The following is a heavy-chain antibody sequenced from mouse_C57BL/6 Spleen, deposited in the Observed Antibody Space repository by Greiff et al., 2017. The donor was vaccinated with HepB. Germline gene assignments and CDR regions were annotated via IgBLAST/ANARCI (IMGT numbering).Heavy chain of an antibody. V-gene: IGHV1-64*01. CDR3: ARWGDYGNSPHLYFDV. J-gene: IGHJ1*03. CDR1: GYTFTSYW. D-gene: IGHD1-1*01. Sequence: QVQLQQPGAELVKPGASVKLSCKASGYTFTSYWMHWVKQRPGQGLEWIGMIHPNSGSTNYNEKFKSKATLTVDKSSSTAYMQLSSLTSEDSAVYYCARWGDYGNSPHLYFDVWGTGTTVTVSS. CDR2: IHPNSGST.